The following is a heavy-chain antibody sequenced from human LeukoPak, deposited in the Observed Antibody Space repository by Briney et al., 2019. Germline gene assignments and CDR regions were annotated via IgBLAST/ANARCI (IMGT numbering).Heavy chain of an antibody. Sequence: SETLSLTCTVSGGSISSSSYYWGWIRQPPGKGLEWIGSIYYSGSTYYNPSLKSRVTISVDTSKNQFSLKLSSVTAADTAVYYCASIGELLWFGELTAFDIWGQGTMVTVSS. CDR3: ASIGELLWFGELTAFDI. V-gene: IGHV4-39*01. J-gene: IGHJ3*02. D-gene: IGHD3-10*01. CDR2: IYYSGST. CDR1: GGSISSSSYY.